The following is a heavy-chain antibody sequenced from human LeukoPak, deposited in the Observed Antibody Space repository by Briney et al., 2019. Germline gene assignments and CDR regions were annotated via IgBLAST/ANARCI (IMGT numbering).Heavy chain of an antibody. CDR1: GYTFTSYD. D-gene: IGHD5-12*01. V-gene: IGHV1-8*03. CDR2: MNPNSGNT. J-gene: IGHJ4*02. Sequence: ASVKVSCKASGYTFTSYDINWVRQATGQGLEWMGWMNPNSGNTGYAQKFQGRVTITRNTSISTAYMELSSLRSEDTAVYYCARGDIAPHSVLFDYWGQGTLVTVSS. CDR3: ARGDIAPHSVLFDY.